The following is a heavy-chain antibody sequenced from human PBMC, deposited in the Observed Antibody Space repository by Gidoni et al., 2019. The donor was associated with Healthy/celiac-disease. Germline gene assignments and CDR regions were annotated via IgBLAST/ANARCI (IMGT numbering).Heavy chain of an antibody. CDR3: ARDRVLLAMDV. D-gene: IGHD3-10*01. Sequence: EVQLVESGGGLVQPGGSLSLSCAASGFTFSSYSLNWVRQAPGKGLEWVSYISSSSSTIYYADSVKGRFTISRDNAKNSLYLQMNSLRAEDTAVYYCARDRVLLAMDVWGKGTTVTVSS. V-gene: IGHV3-48*01. CDR1: GFTFSSYS. J-gene: IGHJ6*03. CDR2: ISSSSSTI.